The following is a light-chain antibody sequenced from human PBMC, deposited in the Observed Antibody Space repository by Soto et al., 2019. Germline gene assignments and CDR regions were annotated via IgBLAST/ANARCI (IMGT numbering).Light chain of an antibody. V-gene: IGLV1-40*01. CDR2: GNS. CDR1: SSNIGAGYD. Sequence: QAVVTQPPSVSGAPGQRVTISCTGSSSNIGAGYDVHWYQQLPGTAPKLLIYGNSNRPSGVPDRFSGSQSGTSASLAITGLQAEDEADYYCQSYDSSLSVWVFGGGTKLTVL. J-gene: IGLJ3*02. CDR3: QSYDSSLSVWV.